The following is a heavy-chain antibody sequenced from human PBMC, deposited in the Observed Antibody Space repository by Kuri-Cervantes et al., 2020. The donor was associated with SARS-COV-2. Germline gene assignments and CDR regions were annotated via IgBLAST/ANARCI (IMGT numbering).Heavy chain of an antibody. CDR3: AREGGSPGDAFDI. CDR1: GFKFDDYA. V-gene: IGHV3-20*04. D-gene: IGHD3-16*01. CDR2: LIWNGVST. Sequence: GGSLRLSCAASGFKFDDYAMSWVRQAPGKGLEWVSGLIWNGVSTDYADSVKGRFTISRDNSKNTLYLQMNSLRAEDTAVYYCAREGGSPGDAFDIWGQGTMVTVSS. J-gene: IGHJ3*02.